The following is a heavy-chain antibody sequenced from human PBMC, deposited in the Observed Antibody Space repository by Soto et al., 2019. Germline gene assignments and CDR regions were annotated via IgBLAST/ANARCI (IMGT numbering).Heavy chain of an antibody. CDR2: IYYSGST. V-gene: IGHV4-39*01. CDR3: ARRERAPGTDWSFDP. J-gene: IGHJ5*02. Sequence: SETLSLTCTVSGSAISSSSFHLRWIRQPPGKGLEWIGSIYYSGSTYYSPSLKSRVTISVDTSKNQFSLKLSSVTAADTAVYYCARRERAPGTDWSFDPRGQATLVTVSS. CDR1: GSAISSSSFH. D-gene: IGHD6-13*01.